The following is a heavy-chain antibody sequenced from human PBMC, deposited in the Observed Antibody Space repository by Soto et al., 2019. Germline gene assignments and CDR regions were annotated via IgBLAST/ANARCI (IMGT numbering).Heavy chain of an antibody. Sequence: SVKVSCKASGGTFSSYAISWVRQAPGQGLEWMGGIIPIFGTANYAQKFQGRVTITADESTSTAYMELSSLRSEDTAVYYCARDRERGYCSSTSCYRVNYYYYGMDVWGQGTTVTVSS. D-gene: IGHD2-2*01. V-gene: IGHV1-69*13. J-gene: IGHJ6*02. CDR3: ARDRERGYCSSTSCYRVNYYYYGMDV. CDR1: GGTFSSYA. CDR2: IIPIFGTA.